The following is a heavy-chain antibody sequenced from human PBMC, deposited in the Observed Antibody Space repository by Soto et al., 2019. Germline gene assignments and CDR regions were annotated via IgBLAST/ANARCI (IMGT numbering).Heavy chain of an antibody. V-gene: IGHV4-59*12. CDR3: ARAYDSYGNHAFDI. J-gene: IGHJ3*02. CDR1: GGSISSYY. D-gene: IGHD3-22*01. Sequence: SETLSLTCTVAGGSISSYYWSWIRQPPGKGLEWIGYIYYSGSTNYNPSLKSRVTISVDTSKNQFSLKLSSVSAADTSVYYCARAYDSYGNHAFDIWCPGRWFTVSS. CDR2: IYYSGST.